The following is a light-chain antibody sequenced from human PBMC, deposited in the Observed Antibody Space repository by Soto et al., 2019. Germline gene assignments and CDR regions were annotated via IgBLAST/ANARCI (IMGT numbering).Light chain of an antibody. V-gene: IGKV3-15*01. CDR2: GVS. Sequence: EAVMTQSPATLSVSPGESATLSCRASQSISSNKLAWYQQKPGQAPRLLLFGVSNRATGIPARFSGSGSGTDFSLTISSLQSEDFAVYYCQQYDYWPRTFGQGTKVDIK. CDR1: QSISSN. CDR3: QQYDYWPRT. J-gene: IGKJ1*01.